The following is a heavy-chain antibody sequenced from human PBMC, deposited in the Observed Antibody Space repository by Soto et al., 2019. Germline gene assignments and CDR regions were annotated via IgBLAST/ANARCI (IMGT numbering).Heavy chain of an antibody. CDR3: TLYCSGVTCSGH. J-gene: IGHJ4*02. CDR1: GFTFSSYA. CDR2: ISDSGGST. D-gene: IGHD2-15*01. Sequence: GGSLRLSCAASGFTFSSYAMTWVRQAPGKGLDWVAAISDSGGSTYYAGSVKGRFTTSRDNSKNTVYLQMSSLRAEDTAVYYCTLYCSGVTCSGHWGQGTLVTVSS. V-gene: IGHV3-23*01.